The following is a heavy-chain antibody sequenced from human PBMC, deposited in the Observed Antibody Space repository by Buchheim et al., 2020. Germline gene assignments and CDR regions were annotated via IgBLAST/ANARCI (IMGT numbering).Heavy chain of an antibody. CDR3: ARAQGSLFYYDSSGYVDN. V-gene: IGHV3-74*01. J-gene: IGHJ4*02. D-gene: IGHD3-22*01. CDR2: INSDGSST. CDR1: GFTFSSYW. Sequence: EVQLVESGGGLVQPGGSLRLSCAASGFTFSSYWMHWVRQAPGKGLVWVSRINSDGSSTSYADSVKGRFTIPRDNAKNTLYLQMNSLRVEDTAVYYCARAQGSLFYYDSSGYVDNWGQGTL.